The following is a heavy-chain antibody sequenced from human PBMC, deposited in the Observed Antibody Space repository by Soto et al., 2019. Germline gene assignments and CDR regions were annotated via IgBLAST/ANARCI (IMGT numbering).Heavy chain of an antibody. D-gene: IGHD3-10*01. J-gene: IGHJ6*02. Sequence: GGSLRLSCLASGFTFSDFAMTWVRHVPGRGLEWVASLDGAGGSTYYAESVRGRFSISRDNSQDTLFLQMKRLTVDDTAIYYCAAPRDEYGSGVSWFTYGMDIWGQGTTVTVSS. CDR2: LDGAGGST. CDR3: AAPRDEYGSGVSWFTYGMDI. CDR1: GFTFSDFA. V-gene: IGHV3-23*01.